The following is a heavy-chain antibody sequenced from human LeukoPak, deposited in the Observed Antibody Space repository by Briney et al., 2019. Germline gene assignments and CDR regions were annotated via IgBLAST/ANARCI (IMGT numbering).Heavy chain of an antibody. Sequence: SETLSLTCTVSGYSIGSGYYWGWIRQPPGKGLEWIGSIYHSGSIYHKPSLKSRVTISVDTSKNQFSLKLSSVTAADTAVYYCARDRIYGSGSDHFDYWGQGTLVTVSS. CDR3: ARDRIYGSGSDHFDY. CDR1: GYSIGSGYY. CDR2: IYHSGSI. V-gene: IGHV4-38-2*02. J-gene: IGHJ4*02. D-gene: IGHD3-10*01.